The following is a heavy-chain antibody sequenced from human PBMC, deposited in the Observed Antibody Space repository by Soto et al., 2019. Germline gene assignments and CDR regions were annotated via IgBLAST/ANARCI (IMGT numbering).Heavy chain of an antibody. V-gene: IGHV3-23*01. CDR2: ISGSGGST. CDR1: GFTVSSYG. CDR3: AKDYYDDSSCYAPFDL. D-gene: IGHD3-22*01. J-gene: IGHJ3*01. Sequence: GGSLSLSYAASGFTVSSYGMSWVRQAPGKGLEWVSAISGSGGSTYYADSVKGRFTISRDNSKNTLYLQMNSLSAEDTAVYYCAKDYYDDSSCYAPFDLWGQGTMVTVSS.